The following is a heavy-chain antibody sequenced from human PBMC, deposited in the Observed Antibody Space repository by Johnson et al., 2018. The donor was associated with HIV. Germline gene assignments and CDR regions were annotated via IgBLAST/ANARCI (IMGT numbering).Heavy chain of an antibody. V-gene: IGHV3-13*01. J-gene: IGHJ3*01. D-gene: IGHD3-22*01. CDR1: GFTFRSYD. Sequence: VQLVESGGGLVQPGGSLRLSCAASGFTFRSYDMFWVRQPTGKGLEWVSGTGTVGDMYYPDSVKGRFIISRDNSKNSLNLQMNSLRAEDTAVYYCARSYDSSGYYYSFAFDVWGQGTMVTVSS. CDR3: ARSYDSSGYYYSFAFDV. CDR2: TGTVGDM.